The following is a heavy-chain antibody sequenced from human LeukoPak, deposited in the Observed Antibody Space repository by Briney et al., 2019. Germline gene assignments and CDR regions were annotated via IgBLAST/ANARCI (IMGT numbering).Heavy chain of an antibody. V-gene: IGHV3-30*04. CDR2: ISYDGSNK. CDR1: GFTFSSYA. Sequence: SGESLRLSCAASGFTFSSYAMHWVRQAPGKGLEWVAVISYDGSNKYYADSVKGRFTISRDNSKNTLYLQMNSLRAEDTAVYYCARDHYYGSGSPPYYFDYWGQGTLVTVSS. J-gene: IGHJ4*02. CDR3: ARDHYYGSGSPPYYFDY. D-gene: IGHD3-10*01.